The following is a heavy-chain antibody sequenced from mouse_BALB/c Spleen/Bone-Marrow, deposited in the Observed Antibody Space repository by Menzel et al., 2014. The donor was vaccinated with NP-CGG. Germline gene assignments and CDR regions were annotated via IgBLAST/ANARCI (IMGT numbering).Heavy chain of an antibody. J-gene: IGHJ3*01. Sequence: EVQLQESGGGLVKPGGSLKLSCAASGFTFSDYYMYWVRQTPEKRLEWVATISDGGSYTYYPDSVKGRFTISRDNAKNNLYLQMSSLKSEDTAMYYCARDTIGTAWFAYWGQGTLVTVSA. V-gene: IGHV5-4*02. CDR3: ARDTIGTAWFAY. D-gene: IGHD2-14*01. CDR2: ISDGGSYT. CDR1: GFTFSDYY.